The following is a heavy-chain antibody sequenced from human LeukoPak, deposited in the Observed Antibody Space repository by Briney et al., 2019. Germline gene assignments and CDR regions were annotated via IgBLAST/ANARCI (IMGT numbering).Heavy chain of an antibody. D-gene: IGHD6-13*01. J-gene: IGHJ3*02. V-gene: IGHV1-2*04. CDR1: GYTFTGYY. CDR2: INPNSGGT. Sequence: ASVKVSCKASGYTFTGYYMHWVRQAPGQGLEWMGWINPNSGGTNYAQKFQGWVTMTRDTSISTAYMELSRLGSGDTAVYYCARGGIYSSSWYGFTDAFDIWGQGTMVTVSS. CDR3: ARGGIYSSSWYGFTDAFDI.